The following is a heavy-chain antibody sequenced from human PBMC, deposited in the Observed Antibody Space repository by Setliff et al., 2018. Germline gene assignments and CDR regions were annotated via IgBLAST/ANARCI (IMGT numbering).Heavy chain of an antibody. CDR3: ARGRPLYSSPVDY. J-gene: IGHJ4*02. CDR1: GGSFSNYY. Sequence: LSLTCVVYGGSFSNYYWSWIRQPPGKGLEWVSYISSSGSSTYYADSVKGRFTISRDNAKNSLYLQMTSLRAEDTALYYCARGRPLYSSPVDYWGQGTLVTVSS. CDR2: ISSSGSST. D-gene: IGHD6-13*01. V-gene: IGHV3-11*01.